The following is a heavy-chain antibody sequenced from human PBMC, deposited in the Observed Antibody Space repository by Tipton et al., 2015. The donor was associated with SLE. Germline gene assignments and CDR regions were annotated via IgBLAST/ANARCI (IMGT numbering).Heavy chain of an antibody. V-gene: IGHV4-61*02. J-gene: IGHJ6*03. D-gene: IGHD2-2*01. CDR2: IHTSGST. CDR1: GGSISSVSYY. CDR3: AREEVVPAAMSYSYYYYMDV. Sequence: TLSLTCTVSGGSISSVSYYWSWIRQPAGKGLEWIGRIHTSGSTNYNPSLKSRVTISVDTSKNQFSLKLSSVAAADTAVYYCAREEVVPAAMSYSYYYYMDVWGKGASVTVSS.